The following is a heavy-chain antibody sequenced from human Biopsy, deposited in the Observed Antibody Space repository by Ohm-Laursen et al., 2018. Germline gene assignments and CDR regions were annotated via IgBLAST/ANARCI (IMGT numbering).Heavy chain of an antibody. CDR2: ISPNSGGT. CDR1: GYAVNDYF. Sequence: ASVKVSCKGSGYAVNDYFLHWLRQAPGQGPEGMGWISPNSGGTNYAQKFQGRVTMTTDTSTSTVYLELRRLISDDTAVYYCARDIMNRIAGLVARSDVLDVWGQGTLVTVSS. CDR3: ARDIMNRIAGLVARSDVLDV. V-gene: IGHV1-2*02. J-gene: IGHJ3*01. D-gene: IGHD3-16*01.